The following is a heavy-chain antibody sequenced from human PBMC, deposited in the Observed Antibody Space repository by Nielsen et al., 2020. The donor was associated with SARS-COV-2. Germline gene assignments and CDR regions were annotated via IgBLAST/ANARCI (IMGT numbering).Heavy chain of an antibody. D-gene: IGHD6-6*01. Sequence: SETLSLTCAVSGGSIRNTYWGWIRQPPGKRLEWIAYSDHSWRINYNPSLKSRATISADTPKNQVSLKLSSVTAADTAVYYCARRLAYSSSSGDFDSWGQGTLVTVSS. CDR2: SDHSWRI. V-gene: IGHV4-59*08. CDR1: GGSIRNTY. J-gene: IGHJ4*02. CDR3: ARRLAYSSSSGDFDS.